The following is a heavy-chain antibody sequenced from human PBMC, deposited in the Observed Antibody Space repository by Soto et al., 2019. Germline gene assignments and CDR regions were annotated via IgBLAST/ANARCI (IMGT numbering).Heavy chain of an antibody. Sequence: QVQLQESGPGLVKPSQTLSLTCTVSGASINGGGYYWSWIRQHPGKGLEWIGSIYYSGNTYYSPSLKSRVTISVVTSKNHFSLRLTSVTAADTAVYYCARDPSYGDYSYYGMDVWGQGTTVTVSS. J-gene: IGHJ6*02. CDR1: GASINGGGYY. D-gene: IGHD4-17*01. V-gene: IGHV4-31*03. CDR2: IYYSGNT. CDR3: ARDPSYGDYSYYGMDV.